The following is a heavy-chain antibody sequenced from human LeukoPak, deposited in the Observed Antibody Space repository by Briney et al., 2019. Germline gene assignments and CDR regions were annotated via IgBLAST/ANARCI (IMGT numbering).Heavy chain of an antibody. CDR3: AGERPLQDYYYGMDV. CDR1: GGTFSSYA. Sequence: SVKVSCKASGGTFSSYAISWVRQAPGQGLEWMGGIIPIFGTANYAQKFQGRVTITADESTSTAYMELSSLRSEDTAVYYCAGERPLQDYYYGMDVWGQGTMVTVSS. J-gene: IGHJ6*02. CDR2: IIPIFGTA. V-gene: IGHV1-69*13.